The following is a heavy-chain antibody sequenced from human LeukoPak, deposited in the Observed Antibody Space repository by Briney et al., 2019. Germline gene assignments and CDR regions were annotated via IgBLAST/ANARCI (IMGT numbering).Heavy chain of an antibody. Sequence: GGSLRLSCAASGFTLSSYSMNWVRQAPGKGLEWISYIDSDTYGNTIYYPHTVKGRFTISRDNAKNSLYLQMNSLRAEDTAVYYCATDPYDFWSGYYFEQDDYWGQGTLVTVSS. V-gene: IGHV3-48*04. J-gene: IGHJ4*02. CDR1: GFTLSSYS. D-gene: IGHD3-3*01. CDR2: IDSDTYGNTI. CDR3: ATDPYDFWSGYYFEQDDY.